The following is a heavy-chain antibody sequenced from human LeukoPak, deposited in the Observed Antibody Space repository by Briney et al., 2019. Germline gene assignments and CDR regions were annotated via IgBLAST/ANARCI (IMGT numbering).Heavy chain of an antibody. CDR1: GGSISSYY. V-gene: IGHV4-59*12. CDR2: IYYSGST. CDR3: ARFVVGDYEYYFDY. D-gene: IGHD4-17*01. Sequence: PSETLSLTCTVSGGSISSYYWSWIRQPPGKGLEWIGYIYYSGSTNYNPSLKSRVTISVDTSKNQFSLKLSSVTAADTAVYYCARFVVGDYEYYFDYWGQGTLVTVSS. J-gene: IGHJ4*02.